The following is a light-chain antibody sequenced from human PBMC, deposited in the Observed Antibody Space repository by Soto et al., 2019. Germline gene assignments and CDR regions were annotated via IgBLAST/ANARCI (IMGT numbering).Light chain of an antibody. Sequence: DIQMIQSPSSLSASVGDRVTISCRASQNIRSYVNWYQHKAGKAPKLLIHDATTLQSGVPSRFSGSGSGTDFTLTISSLQPEDFATYYCQQANSFPLTFGGGTKVDIK. CDR1: QNIRSY. CDR2: DAT. J-gene: IGKJ4*01. V-gene: IGKV1-12*01. CDR3: QQANSFPLT.